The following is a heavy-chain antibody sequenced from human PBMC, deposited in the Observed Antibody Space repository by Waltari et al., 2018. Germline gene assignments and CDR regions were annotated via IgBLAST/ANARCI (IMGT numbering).Heavy chain of an antibody. D-gene: IGHD3-16*02. CDR1: GGSFSGYY. CDR3: ARHYVWGSYRYIRGANWFDP. CDR2: INHSGST. V-gene: IGHV4-34*01. J-gene: IGHJ5*02. Sequence: QVQLQQWGAGLLKPSETLSLTCAVYGGSFSGYYWSWIRQPPGKGLEWIGEINHSGSTNYNPSLKSRVTISVDTSKNQFSPKLSSVTAADTAVYYCARHYVWGSYRYIRGANWFDPWGQGTLVTVSS.